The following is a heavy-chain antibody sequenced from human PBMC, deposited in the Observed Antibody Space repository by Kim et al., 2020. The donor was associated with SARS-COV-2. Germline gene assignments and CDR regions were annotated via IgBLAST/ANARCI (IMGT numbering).Heavy chain of an antibody. J-gene: IGHJ6*02. V-gene: IGHV3-53*01. CDR1: RFTVNSNY. Sequence: GGSLRLSCPASRFTVNSNYISWVRHTPGEGLDWHTVFYSLGSTYSADSVKSRFTISRDNSKNTLYPQMNSLSAEDTAVYYYARDRLKLLWFGGMDVWGQGTTV. D-gene: IGHD3-10*01. CDR2: FYSLGST. CDR3: ARDRLKLLWFGGMDV.